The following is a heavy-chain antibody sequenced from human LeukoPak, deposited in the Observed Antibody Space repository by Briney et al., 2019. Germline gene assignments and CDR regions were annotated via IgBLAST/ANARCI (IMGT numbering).Heavy chain of an antibody. D-gene: IGHD6-13*01. CDR2: IYYSGST. CDR1: GGSISSSSYY. J-gene: IGHJ1*01. V-gene: IGHV4-39*01. Sequence: SETLSLTCTVSGGSISSSSYYWGWIRQPPGKGLEWIGSIYYSGSTYYNPSLKGRVTISVDTSKNQFSLKLSSVTAADTAVYYCARHGGSSWYGVFQHWGQGTLVTVSS. CDR3: ARHGGSSWYGVFQH.